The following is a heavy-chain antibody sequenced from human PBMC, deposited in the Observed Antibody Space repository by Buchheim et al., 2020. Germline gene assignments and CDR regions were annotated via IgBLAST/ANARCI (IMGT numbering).Heavy chain of an antibody. CDR2: TSPSGITT. V-gene: IGHV3-23*01. D-gene: IGHD2-15*01. CDR3: VREGYCIGADCYIMPFDH. CDR1: GFTFSNYV. Sequence: EVQLLESAGGLVHPGGSLRLSCAASGFTFSNYVMSWVRQAPGKGLQWVSATSPSGITTFYADSVKGRFTISKDNSKNILYLQMNRLRAEDTAIYYCVREGYCIGADCYIMPFDHWGQGTL. J-gene: IGHJ4*02.